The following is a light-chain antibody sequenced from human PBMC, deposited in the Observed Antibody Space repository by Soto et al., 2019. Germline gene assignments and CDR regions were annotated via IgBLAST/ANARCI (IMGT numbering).Light chain of an antibody. CDR3: CSYAGSSTLV. CDR2: EGS. Sequence: QSALTQPASVSGSPGQSITIACTGTSSDVGSYNLVSWYQQHPGKAPKLMIYEGSKWPSGVSNRFSGSKSGNTASLTISGLMAEDEADYYCCSYAGSSTLVFGGGTKLTVL. CDR1: SSDVGSYNL. J-gene: IGLJ3*02. V-gene: IGLV2-23*01.